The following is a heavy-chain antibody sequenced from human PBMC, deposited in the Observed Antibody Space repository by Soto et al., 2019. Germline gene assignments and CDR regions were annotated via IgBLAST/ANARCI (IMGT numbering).Heavy chain of an antibody. CDR1: GGSISSGYYY. V-gene: IGHV4-31*03. CDR3: ARGCYNEFGYSYYAMDV. D-gene: IGHD2-15*01. CDR2: IYYSGST. Sequence: SETLSLTCTVSGGSISSGYYYWSWIRQHPEKGLEWIGYIYYSGSTYYNPSLRSRVTMSVDTSENQFSLKLSSVTAADTAMYYCARGCYNEFGYSYYAMDVWGQGTTVTVSS. J-gene: IGHJ6*02.